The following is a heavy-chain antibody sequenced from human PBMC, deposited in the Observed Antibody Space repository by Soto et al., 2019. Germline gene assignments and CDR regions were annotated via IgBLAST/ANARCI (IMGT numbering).Heavy chain of an antibody. CDR1: GFSFSSFA. CDR2: IGDSGAST. Sequence: EVLLLESGGGLVQPGGSLRLSCEASGFSFSSFAMNWVRQAPGKGLEWVSAIGDSGASTYYADSVKGRFTISRDNSRNTLYLQLTSLRAADPAVYYCAKAVELAVWGNGTTVTVSS. CDR3: AKAVELAV. D-gene: IGHD1-26*01. V-gene: IGHV3-23*01. J-gene: IGHJ6*04.